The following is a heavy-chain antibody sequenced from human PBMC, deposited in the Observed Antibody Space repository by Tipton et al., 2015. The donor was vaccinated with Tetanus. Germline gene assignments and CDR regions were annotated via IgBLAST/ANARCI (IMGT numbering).Heavy chain of an antibody. CDR1: GFIFSSYG. D-gene: IGHD2-15*01. J-gene: IGHJ4*02. CDR3: AREADCSGGSCFSGDFDN. V-gene: IGHV3-33*01. CDR2: SWYDGTDK. Sequence: SLRLSCVASGFIFSSYGIHWVRQAPGKGLEWVAVSWYDGTDKYYADSVKGRFTISRDNSKNTLYLQMNSLRAEDTVVYYCAREADCSGGSCFSGDFDNWGQGTQVTVSS.